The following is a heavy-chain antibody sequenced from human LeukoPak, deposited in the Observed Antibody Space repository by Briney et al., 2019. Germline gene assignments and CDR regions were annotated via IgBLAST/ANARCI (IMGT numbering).Heavy chain of an antibody. CDR3: ASGSGSYSHWFDP. CDR2: LYTSGST. J-gene: IGHJ5*02. Sequence: KPSETLSLTCTVSGVSISSSNSYWGWIRQPPGKGLEWIGRLYTSGSTNYNPSLKSRVTMSVDTSKNQFSLKLTSVTAADTAVYYCASGSGSYSHWFDPWGQGILVTVSS. CDR1: GVSISSSNSY. V-gene: IGHV4-61*05. D-gene: IGHD3-10*01.